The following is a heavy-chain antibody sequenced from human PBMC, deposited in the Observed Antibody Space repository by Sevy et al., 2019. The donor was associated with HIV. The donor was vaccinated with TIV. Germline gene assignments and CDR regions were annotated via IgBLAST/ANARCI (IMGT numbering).Heavy chain of an antibody. CDR2: IKQGGREK. Sequence: GGSLRLSCAASGFTFSSYWMSWVRQAPGKGLEWVANIKQGGREKYYVDSVKGRFTISRDNAKNSLYLQMNSLRAEDTAVYYCARGGDDGAFDIWGQGTMVTVSS. J-gene: IGHJ3*02. D-gene: IGHD2-21*02. CDR3: ARGGDDGAFDI. V-gene: IGHV3-7*01. CDR1: GFTFSSYW.